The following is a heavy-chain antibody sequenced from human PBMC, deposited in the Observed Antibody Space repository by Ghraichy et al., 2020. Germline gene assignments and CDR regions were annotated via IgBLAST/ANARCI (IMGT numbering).Heavy chain of an antibody. J-gene: IGHJ4*02. CDR2: IFHSGST. CDR1: GGSISSDGYS. Sequence: SETLSLTCAVSGGSISSDGYSWSWIRQPPGKGLEWIGYIFHSGSTYYSSSLKSRITMSLDRAKNQFSLNVSSVTAADTAIYYCASTSIGYYGVFDYWGQGTLVTVSS. CDR3: ASTSIGYYGVFDY. D-gene: IGHD3-22*01. V-gene: IGHV4-30-2*01.